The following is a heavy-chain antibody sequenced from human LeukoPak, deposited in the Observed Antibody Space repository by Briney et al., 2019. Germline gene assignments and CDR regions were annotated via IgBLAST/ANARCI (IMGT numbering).Heavy chain of an antibody. CDR2: ISSSSSYI. CDR3: ARGYYDFWSGYSAGYFDY. J-gene: IGHJ4*02. D-gene: IGHD3-3*01. CDR1: GFTFSSYS. V-gene: IGHV3-21*01. Sequence: LGGSLRLSCAASGFTFSSYSMNWVRQAPGKGLEWVSSISSSSSYIYYADSVKGRFTISRDNAKNSLYLQMNSLRAEDTAVYYCARGYYDFWSGYSAGYFDYWGQGTLVTVSS.